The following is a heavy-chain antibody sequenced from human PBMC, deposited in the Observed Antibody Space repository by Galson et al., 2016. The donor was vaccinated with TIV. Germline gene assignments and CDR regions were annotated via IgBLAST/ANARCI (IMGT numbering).Heavy chain of an antibody. D-gene: IGHD3-22*01. CDR1: GFTVDSNY. J-gene: IGHJ4*02. Sequence: SLRLSCAASGFTVDSNYMTWVRQAPGKGLEWVSIIYRSETSYYADSVKGRFTISRDNSKNTLYLQMNSLRPDDTGVYYCSSPAGSDYYDTSGYHSHWGQGTLVTVS. V-gene: IGHV3-66*02. CDR3: SSPAGSDYYDTSGYHSH. CDR2: IYRSETS.